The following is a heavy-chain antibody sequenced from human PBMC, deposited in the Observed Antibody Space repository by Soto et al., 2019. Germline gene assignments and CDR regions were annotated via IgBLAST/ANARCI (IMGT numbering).Heavy chain of an antibody. V-gene: IGHV3-30-3*01. Sequence: QVQLVESGGGVVQPGRSLRLSCAASGFTFSSYAMHWVRQAPGKGLEWVAVISYDGSNKYYADSVKGRFTISRDNSKNTLYLQMNSLRAEDTAVYYCARDSRKGQVIYAFDIWGQGTMVTVSS. J-gene: IGHJ3*02. CDR2: ISYDGSNK. CDR1: GFTFSSYA. D-gene: IGHD3-10*01. CDR3: ARDSRKGQVIYAFDI.